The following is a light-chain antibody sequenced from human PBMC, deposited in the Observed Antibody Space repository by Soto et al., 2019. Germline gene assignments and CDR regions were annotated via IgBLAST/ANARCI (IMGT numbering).Light chain of an antibody. V-gene: IGKV3-20*01. CDR2: DAS. CDR1: QSVSSY. CDR3: QQYGSSPPSVT. J-gene: IGKJ5*01. Sequence: EIVWPQSQATLSLSAGELATLSWSASQSVSSYLAWYQQNPGQAPRLLIYDASTSATGIPARFSGSGSGTDFTVTISRLEPEDFAVYYCQQYGSSPPSVTCGQGTRLEI.